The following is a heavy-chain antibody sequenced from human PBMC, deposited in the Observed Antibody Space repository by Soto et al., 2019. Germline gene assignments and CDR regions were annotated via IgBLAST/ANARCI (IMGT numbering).Heavy chain of an antibody. CDR2: ISGSGTDI. J-gene: IGHJ1*01. Sequence: EVQLLESGGGLVQPGGSLRLSCAASGFTFTSYAINWVRQAPGKGLEWVSVISGSGTDIKYADSVKGRFTISRDNSKNTVSLQMNSLRAEDTAVYYCAKNCGGDCYSPSRIVFQHWGQGTLVTVSS. V-gene: IGHV3-23*01. CDR1: GFTFTSYA. CDR3: AKNCGGDCYSPSRIVFQH. D-gene: IGHD2-21*01.